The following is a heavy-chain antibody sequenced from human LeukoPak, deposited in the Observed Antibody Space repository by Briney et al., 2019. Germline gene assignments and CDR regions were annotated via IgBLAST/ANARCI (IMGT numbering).Heavy chain of an antibody. CDR3: ARDEAHYCSSTSCYMGNYYYYGMDV. D-gene: IGHD2-2*02. CDR2: ISAYNGNT. CDR1: GYTFTSYG. J-gene: IGHJ6*02. Sequence: ASVTVSCKASGYTFTSYGISWVRQAPGQGLEWMGWISAYNGNTNYAQKLQGRVTMTTDTSTSTAYMELRGLRSDDTAVYYCARDEAHYCSSTSCYMGNYYYYGMDVWGQGTTVTVSS. V-gene: IGHV1-18*01.